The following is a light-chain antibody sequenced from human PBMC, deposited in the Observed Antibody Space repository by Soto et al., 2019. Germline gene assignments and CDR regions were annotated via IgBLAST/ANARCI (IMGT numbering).Light chain of an antibody. CDR2: EVN. V-gene: IGLV2-14*03. CDR1: SSDVGAYNH. Sequence: QSVLTQPASVSGSPGQSITISCTGTSSDVGAYNHVSWYQQHPGKVPKVMIYEVNNRPSGVSNRFSASKSGNTASLTISGLQAEDEATYYCSSYAGSSNVFGTGTNLTVL. J-gene: IGLJ1*01. CDR3: SSYAGSSNV.